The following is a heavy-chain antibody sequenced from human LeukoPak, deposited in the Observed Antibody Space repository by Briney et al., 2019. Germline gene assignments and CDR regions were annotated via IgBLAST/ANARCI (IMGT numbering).Heavy chain of an antibody. V-gene: IGHV1-8*01. Sequence: ASVKVSCKASGYTFTSYDINWVRQATGQGLEWMGWMNPNCGNTGYAQKFQGRVTMTRNTSISKAYMELSSLRSEDTAVYYCARKGDYYGSGSYYNFVNWFDPWGQGTLVTVSS. CDR1: GYTFTSYD. CDR3: ARKGDYYGSGSYYNFVNWFDP. J-gene: IGHJ5*02. CDR2: MNPNCGNT. D-gene: IGHD3-10*01.